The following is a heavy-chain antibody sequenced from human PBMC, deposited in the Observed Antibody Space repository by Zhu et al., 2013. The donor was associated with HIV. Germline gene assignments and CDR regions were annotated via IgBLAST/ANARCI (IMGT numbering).Heavy chain of an antibody. V-gene: IGHV1-69*01. Sequence: QVQLVQSGAEVKKPGSSVKVSCKASGGTFSSYAISWVRQAPGQGLEWMGGIIPMFGTANYAQKFQGRVTITADESTSTAYMQLSSLRSEDTAVYYCARDHNSGYYSLLDYWARNPGHRLL. CDR2: IIPMFGTA. D-gene: IGHD3-22*01. CDR1: GGTFSSYA. J-gene: IGHJ4*01. CDR3: ARDHNSGYYSLLDY.